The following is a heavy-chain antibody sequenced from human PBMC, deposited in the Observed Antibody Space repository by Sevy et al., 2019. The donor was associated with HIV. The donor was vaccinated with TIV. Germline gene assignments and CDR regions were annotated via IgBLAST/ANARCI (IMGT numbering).Heavy chain of an antibody. D-gene: IGHD5-12*01. CDR3: ARDGGQDIVATTHYYYGMDV. CDR1: GFTFSDYY. Sequence: GGSLRLSCAASGFTFSDYYMSWIRQAPGKGLEWVSCISSSGSTIYYADSVKGRFTISRDNAKNSLYLQMNSLRAEDTAVYYCARDGGQDIVATTHYYYGMDVWGQGTTVTVSS. J-gene: IGHJ6*02. V-gene: IGHV3-11*01. CDR2: ISSSGSTI.